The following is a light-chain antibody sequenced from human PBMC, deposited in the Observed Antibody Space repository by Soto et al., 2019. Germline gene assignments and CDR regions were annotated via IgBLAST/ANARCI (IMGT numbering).Light chain of an antibody. Sequence: QTVVTQEPSSSVSPGGTVTLTCGLSSSSVSTNYYPSWYQQTPGQAPRTLMYNTNTRSPGVPDRFSGSILGNKAALTITGAQADDECDYYCVLYMGRGISVFGNGTQLTVL. CDR2: NTN. CDR3: VLYMGRGISV. V-gene: IGLV8-61*01. CDR1: SSSVSTNYY. J-gene: IGLJ7*01.